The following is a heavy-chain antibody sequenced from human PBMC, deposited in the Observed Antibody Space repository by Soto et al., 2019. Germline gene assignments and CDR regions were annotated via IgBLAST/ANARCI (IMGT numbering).Heavy chain of an antibody. Sequence: SETLSLTCAVYGGSFSGYYWSWIRQPPGKGLEWIGEINHSGSTNYNPSLKSRVTISVDTSKNQFSLKLSSVTAADTAVYYCARGRYYSNYANDYWGQGTLVTVSS. V-gene: IGHV4-34*01. CDR3: ARGRYYSNYANDY. D-gene: IGHD4-4*01. J-gene: IGHJ4*02. CDR2: INHSGST. CDR1: GGSFSGYY.